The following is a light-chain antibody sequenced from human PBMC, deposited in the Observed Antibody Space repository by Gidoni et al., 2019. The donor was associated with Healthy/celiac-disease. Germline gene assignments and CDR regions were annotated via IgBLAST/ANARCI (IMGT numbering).Light chain of an antibody. V-gene: IGKV4-1*01. J-gene: IGKJ1*01. CDR3: QQYYNTPKT. CDR2: WAS. Sequence: DIVMTQSPDSLAVSLGERATINCKSSQNILYNSNNKNYLAWYQQKPGQPPELLIYWASTRQSGVPDRFSGSGSGTDFTLTISSLQAEDVAVYYCQQYYNTPKTFGQGTKVEIK. CDR1: QNILYNSNNKNY.